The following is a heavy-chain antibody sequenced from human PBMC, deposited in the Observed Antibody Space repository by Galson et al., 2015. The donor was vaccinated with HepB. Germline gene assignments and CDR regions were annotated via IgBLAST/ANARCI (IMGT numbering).Heavy chain of an antibody. J-gene: IGHJ5*02. V-gene: IGHV3-23*01. CDR2: ISGSGGST. CDR1: GFTFSSYA. Sequence: SLRLSCAASGFTFSSYAMSWVRQAPGKGLEWVSAISGSGGSTYYADSVKGRFTISRDNSKNTLYLQMNSLRAEDTAVYYCAKDPGCSSTSCYSWFDPWGQGTLVTVSS. CDR3: AKDPGCSSTSCYSWFDP. D-gene: IGHD2-2*02.